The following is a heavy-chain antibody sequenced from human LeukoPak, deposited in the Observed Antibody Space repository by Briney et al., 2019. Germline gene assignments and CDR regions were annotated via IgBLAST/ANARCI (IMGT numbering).Heavy chain of an antibody. Sequence: SETLSLTCTVSGGSISNYYWSWIRQPPGKGLEWIGYIYYSGSTYYNPSLKSRVTISVDTSKNQFSLKLSSVTAADTAVYYCARVSPWDYDFWSGHLDYWGQGTLVTVSS. CDR1: GGSISNYY. CDR3: ARVSPWDYDFWSGHLDY. D-gene: IGHD3-3*01. CDR2: IYYSGST. V-gene: IGHV4-59*12. J-gene: IGHJ4*02.